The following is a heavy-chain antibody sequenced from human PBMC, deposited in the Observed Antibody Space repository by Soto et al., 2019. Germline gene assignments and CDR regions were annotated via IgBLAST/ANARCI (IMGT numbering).Heavy chain of an antibody. J-gene: IGHJ6*02. D-gene: IGHD3-3*01. V-gene: IGHV3-30-3*01. CDR1: GFTFSSYA. CDR2: ISYDGSNK. Sequence: GVSLRLSCAASGFTFSSYAMHWVRQAPGKGLEWVAVISYDGSNKYYADSVKGRFTISRDNSKNTLYLQMNSLRDEDTAVYYCARDKRVSITIFGVVIITRNIGYYGMDVWGQGTTVTISS. CDR3: ARDKRVSITIFGVVIITRNIGYYGMDV.